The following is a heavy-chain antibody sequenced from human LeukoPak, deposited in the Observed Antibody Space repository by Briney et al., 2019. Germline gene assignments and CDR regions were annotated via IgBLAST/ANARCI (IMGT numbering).Heavy chain of an antibody. J-gene: IGHJ4*02. CDR2: LSSGGGIT. D-gene: IGHD2-15*01. V-gene: IGHV3-23*01. Sequence: GGSLRLSCAASGFTFSSYAMTWVRQAPGKGLEWVSTLSSGGGITFYADSVRGRFTISRDNSKNTLYLQMNSLKDEDTAVYYCAKGGLMTVVDYWGQGTLVIVSS. CDR1: GFTFSSYA. CDR3: AKGGLMTVVDY.